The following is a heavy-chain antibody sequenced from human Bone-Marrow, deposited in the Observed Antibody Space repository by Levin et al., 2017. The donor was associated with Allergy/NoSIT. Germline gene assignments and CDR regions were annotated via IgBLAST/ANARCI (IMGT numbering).Heavy chain of an antibody. CDR3: AKVNQYYYYYMDV. D-gene: IGHD1-14*01. CDR2: ISGSGGST. V-gene: IGHV3-23*01. CDR1: GFTFSSYA. Sequence: GESLKISCAASGFTFSSYAMSWVRQAPGKGLEWVSAISGSGGSTYYADSVKGRFTISRDISKNTLYLQMNSLRAEDTAVYYCAKVNQYYYYYMDVWGKGTTVTVSS. J-gene: IGHJ6*03.